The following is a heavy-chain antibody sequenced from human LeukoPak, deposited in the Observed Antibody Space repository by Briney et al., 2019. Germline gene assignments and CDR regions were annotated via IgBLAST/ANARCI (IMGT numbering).Heavy chain of an antibody. Sequence: SQTLSLTCTVSGGSISSGSYYWSWIRQPAGKGLEWIGRIYTSGSTNYNPSLKSRVTISVDTSKNQFSLKLSSVTAADTAVYYCAREPLYCGGDCYSEAFDIWGQGTMVTVSS. J-gene: IGHJ3*02. CDR3: AREPLYCGGDCYSEAFDI. D-gene: IGHD2-21*02. CDR1: GGSISSGSYY. V-gene: IGHV4-61*02. CDR2: IYTSGST.